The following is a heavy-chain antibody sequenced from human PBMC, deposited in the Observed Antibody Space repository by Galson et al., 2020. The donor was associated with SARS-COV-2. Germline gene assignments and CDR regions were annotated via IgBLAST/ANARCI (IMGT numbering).Heavy chain of an antibody. V-gene: IGHV3-13*01. D-gene: IGHD5-18*01. Sequence: GESLKISCAASGFTFSSYDMHWVRQATGKGLEWVSAIGTAGDTYYPGSVKGRFTISRDNAKNSLYLQMNSLRAGDTAVYYCARGTVDTAMVSWKYYCYYDMDVWGKGTTVTVSS. J-gene: IGHJ6*03. CDR3: ARGTVDTAMVSWKYYCYYDMDV. CDR1: GFTFSSYD. CDR2: IGTAGDT.